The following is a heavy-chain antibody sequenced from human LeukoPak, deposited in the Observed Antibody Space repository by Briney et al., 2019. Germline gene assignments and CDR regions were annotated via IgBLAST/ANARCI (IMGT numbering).Heavy chain of an antibody. D-gene: IGHD1-26*01. CDR1: GGSISSSNW. CDR3: ARGLIVGATTFYYYYMDV. V-gene: IGHV4-4*02. Sequence: SETLSLTCAVSGGSISSSNWWSWVRQPPGQGLEWIGEIYHSGSTNYNPSLKSRVTISVDKSKNQFSLKLSSVTAADTAVYYCARGLIVGATTFYYYYMDVWGKGTTVTVSS. J-gene: IGHJ6*03. CDR2: IYHSGST.